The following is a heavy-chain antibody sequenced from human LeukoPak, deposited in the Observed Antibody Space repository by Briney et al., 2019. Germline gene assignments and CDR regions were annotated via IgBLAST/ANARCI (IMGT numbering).Heavy chain of an antibody. CDR2: INHSGST. Sequence: PSETLSLTCTVSGDSINSLDLWSWVRQPPGKGLEWIGEINHSGSTNYNPSLKSRVTISVDTSKNQFSLKLSSVTAADTAVYYCARERYSSGWYRFAYFDYWGQGTLVTVSS. CDR1: GDSINSLDL. J-gene: IGHJ4*02. D-gene: IGHD6-19*01. CDR3: ARERYSSGWYRFAYFDY. V-gene: IGHV4-4*02.